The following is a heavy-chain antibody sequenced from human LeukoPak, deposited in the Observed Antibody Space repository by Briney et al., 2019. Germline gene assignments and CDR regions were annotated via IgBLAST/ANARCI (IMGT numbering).Heavy chain of an antibody. V-gene: IGHV4-31*03. CDR1: GGSISSGGYY. Sequence: SSETLSLTCTVSGGSISSGGYYWSWIRQHPGKGLEWIGYIYYSGSTYYNPSLKNRVTISVDTSKNQFSLKLSSVTAAHTAVYYCARRISNNWIFDYWGQGTLVTVSS. J-gene: IGHJ4*02. CDR3: ARRISNNWIFDY. D-gene: IGHD1-1*01. CDR2: IYYSGST.